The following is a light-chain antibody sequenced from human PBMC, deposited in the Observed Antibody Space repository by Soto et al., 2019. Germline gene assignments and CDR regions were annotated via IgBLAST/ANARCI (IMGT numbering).Light chain of an antibody. V-gene: IGKV1-5*01. Sequence: DIQMTQSPSTLSASVGDRVAITCRASQRITHRLAWYQLKPGKAPKVLIYDALNLESGVPSRFSGSGYGTEFTLTIRSLQPDDFATYCCQHYGGMWTFGQGTKVDI. CDR2: DAL. CDR1: QRITHR. CDR3: QHYGGMWT. J-gene: IGKJ1*01.